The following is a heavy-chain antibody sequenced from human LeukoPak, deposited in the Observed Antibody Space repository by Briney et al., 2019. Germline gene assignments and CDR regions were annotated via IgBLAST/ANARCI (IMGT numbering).Heavy chain of an antibody. Sequence: GGSLRLSCAASGFTFSSYEMNWVRQAPGKGLEWVSYISSSGSTIYYADSVKGRFTISRDNAKNSLYLQMNSLRAEDTAVYYCASSGDRENIFDYWGQGTLVTVS. D-gene: IGHD2-21*02. CDR2: ISSSGSTI. V-gene: IGHV3-48*03. J-gene: IGHJ4*02. CDR1: GFTFSSYE. CDR3: ASSGDRENIFDY.